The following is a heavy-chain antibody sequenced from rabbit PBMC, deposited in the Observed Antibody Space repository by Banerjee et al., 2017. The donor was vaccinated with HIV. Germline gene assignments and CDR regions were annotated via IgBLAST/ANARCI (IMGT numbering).Heavy chain of an antibody. CDR2: IDGGSTT. Sequence: QEQLEESGGDLVKPEGSLTLTCTASGFSFSSSYWICWVRQAPGKGLEWIACIDGGSTTYYASWAKGRFTISKTSSTTVTLQMTSLTAADTATYFCARDYIYGDGDYAFTLWGQGTLVTVS. V-gene: IGHV1S45*01. J-gene: IGHJ4*01. CDR1: GFSFSSSYW. D-gene: IGHD2-1*01. CDR3: ARDYIYGDGDYAFTL.